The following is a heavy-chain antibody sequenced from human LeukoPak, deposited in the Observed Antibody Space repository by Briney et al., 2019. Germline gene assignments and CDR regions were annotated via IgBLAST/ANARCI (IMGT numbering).Heavy chain of an antibody. V-gene: IGHV3-7*01. Sequence: PGGSLRLSCAASGFTFTSYWMTWVRQAPGRGLEWVANINQDGDKKYYEDSVKGRFTISRDNAKNSLCLQMDSLRAEDTALYYCARDPYYYDSGSFAAFDIWGQGTMVTVSS. CDR1: GFTFTSYW. CDR3: ARDPYYYDSGSFAAFDI. J-gene: IGHJ3*02. D-gene: IGHD3-10*01. CDR2: INQDGDKK.